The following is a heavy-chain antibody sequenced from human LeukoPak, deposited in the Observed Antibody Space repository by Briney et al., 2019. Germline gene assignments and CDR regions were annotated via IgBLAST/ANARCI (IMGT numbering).Heavy chain of an antibody. J-gene: IGHJ6*03. CDR2: IYTSGST. Sequence: PSETLSLTCAVYGGSFRGYYWSWIRQPAGKGLEWIGRIYTSGSTNYNPSLKSRVTISVDTSKNQFSLKLSSVTAADTAVYYCARDRQQQLVPTHYYYYYMDVWGKGTTVTVSS. V-gene: IGHV4-4*07. CDR1: GGSFRGYY. D-gene: IGHD6-13*01. CDR3: ARDRQQQLVPTHYYYYYMDV.